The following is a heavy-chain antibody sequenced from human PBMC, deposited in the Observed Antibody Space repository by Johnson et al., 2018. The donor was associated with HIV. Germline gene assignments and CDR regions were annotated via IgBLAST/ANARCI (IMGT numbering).Heavy chain of an antibody. J-gene: IGHJ3*02. CDR2: ISSSGSTI. CDR1: GFTFSDYY. Sequence: QVKLVESGGGLVKPGGSLRLSCAASGFTFSDYYMSWIRQAPGKGLEWVSYISSSGSTIYYADSVKGRFTISRDNAKNSLYLQMNSLRAEDTAVYYCARDSAGLRVTMIVANAFDIWGQGTMVTVSS. CDR3: ARDSAGLRVTMIVANAFDI. D-gene: IGHD3-22*01. V-gene: IGHV3-11*04.